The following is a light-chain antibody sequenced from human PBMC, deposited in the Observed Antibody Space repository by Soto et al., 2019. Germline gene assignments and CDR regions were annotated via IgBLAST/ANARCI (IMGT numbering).Light chain of an antibody. CDR2: DVT. J-gene: IGLJ2*01. V-gene: IGLV2-11*01. Sequence: QSALTQPRSVSGSPGQSVTISCTGTSSDVGGYDFVSWYQQHPGKAPKVMIYDVTKRPSGVPDRFSGSRSGNTASLTISGLQADDEAYYYCSSYAGSDTLFGGGTKLTVL. CDR1: SSDVGGYDF. CDR3: SSYAGSDTL.